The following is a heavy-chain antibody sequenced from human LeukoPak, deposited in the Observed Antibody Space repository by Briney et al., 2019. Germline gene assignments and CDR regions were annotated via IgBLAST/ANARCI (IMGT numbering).Heavy chain of an antibody. V-gene: IGHV4-59*01. D-gene: IGHD6-19*01. CDR3: ARSSYSSGWWGGLAFDI. J-gene: IGHJ3*02. CDR2: IYYSGST. CDR1: GGSISSYY. Sequence: PSGTLSLTCTVSGGSISSYYWSWIRQPPGKGLEWIGYIYYSGSTNYNPSLKSRVTISVDTSKNQFSLKLSSVTAADTAVYYCARSSYSSGWWGGLAFDIWGQGTMVTVSS.